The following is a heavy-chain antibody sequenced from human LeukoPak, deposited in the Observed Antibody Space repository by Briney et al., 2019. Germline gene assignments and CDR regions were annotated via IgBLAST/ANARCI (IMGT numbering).Heavy chain of an antibody. J-gene: IGHJ4*02. Sequence: SETLSLTCAVYGGSFSGYYWSWIRQPPGKGLEWIGEINHSGSTNYNPSLKSRVTISVDTYKNQFSLKLSSVTAADTAVYYCARGRGTEEEYYDILTNYSNFDYWGQGTLVTVSS. D-gene: IGHD3-9*01. CDR3: ARGRGTEEEYYDILTNYSNFDY. CDR1: GGSFSGYY. V-gene: IGHV4-34*01. CDR2: INHSGST.